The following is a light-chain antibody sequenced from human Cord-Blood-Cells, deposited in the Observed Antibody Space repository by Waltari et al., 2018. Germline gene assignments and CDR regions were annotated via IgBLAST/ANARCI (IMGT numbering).Light chain of an antibody. J-gene: IGLJ3*02. CDR2: DVS. CDR3: CSYAGSYTLV. V-gene: IGLV2-11*01. CDR1: SSDVGGYTY. Sequence: QSALTQPRSVSGSPGPSVTIPCPGTSSDVGGYTYVSWYQQHPGKAPQLMIYDVSKRPSWVPDRFSGSKSGNTASLTISGLQAEDEADYYCCSYAGSYTLVFGGGTKLTVL.